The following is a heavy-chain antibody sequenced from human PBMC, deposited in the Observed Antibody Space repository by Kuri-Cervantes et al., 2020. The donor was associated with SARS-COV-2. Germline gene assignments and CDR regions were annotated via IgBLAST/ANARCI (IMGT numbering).Heavy chain of an antibody. D-gene: IGHD2-21*01. CDR1: GFIFRNYV. Sequence: GESLKISCSASGFIFRNYVMYWVRQAPGKGLEYVSSIRNYGGSPYYGDPVKGRFTISRDNSKNTLYLQMDSLRVEDTAVYYCVGDESNVVQRGFWGQGSLVTVSS. J-gene: IGHJ4*02. CDR2: IRNYGGSP. V-gene: IGHV3-64D*08. CDR3: VGDESNVVQRGF.